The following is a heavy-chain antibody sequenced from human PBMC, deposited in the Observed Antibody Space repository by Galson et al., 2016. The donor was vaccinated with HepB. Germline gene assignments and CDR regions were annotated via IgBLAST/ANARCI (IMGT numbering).Heavy chain of an antibody. J-gene: IGHJ5*02. CDR3: ARGTVEFGSVILNWFDP. D-gene: IGHD3-10*01. Sequence: TLSLTCTVSGGSISSSDYYWTWIRQHPGKGLEWIGYIYYIGLTKYNPSLKSRLTISVQTSKNQFSLKLSSVTAADTAVYYCARGTVEFGSVILNWFDPWGQGNLVTVSS. CDR2: IYYIGLT. CDR1: GGSISSSDYY. V-gene: IGHV4-31*03.